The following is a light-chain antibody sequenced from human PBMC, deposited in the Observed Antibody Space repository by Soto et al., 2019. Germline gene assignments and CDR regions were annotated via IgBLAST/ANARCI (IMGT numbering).Light chain of an antibody. CDR2: DGI. V-gene: IGLV2-23*01. Sequence: QSALTQPASVSGSPGQSITISCTGPSSDVGRYILVSWYQQHPGKAPKLIIYDGIKRPSGVSNRFSGSQSGNTASLTISGLQADDEAAYYCCSYADSRASPYVFGTGTKLTVL. CDR3: CSYADSRASPYV. CDR1: SSDVGRYIL. J-gene: IGLJ1*01.